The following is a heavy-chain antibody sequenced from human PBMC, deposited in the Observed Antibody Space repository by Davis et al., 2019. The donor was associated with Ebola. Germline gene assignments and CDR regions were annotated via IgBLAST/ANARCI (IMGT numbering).Heavy chain of an antibody. Sequence: AASVKVSCKASGYTFTSYDINWVRQATGQGLEWMGWMNPNSGNTGYAQKFQGRVTMTRNTSISTAYMELSSLRSEDTAVYYGARGDGGWNWFDPWGQGTLVTVSS. J-gene: IGHJ5*02. CDR3: ARGDGGWNWFDP. D-gene: IGHD3-16*01. CDR2: MNPNSGNT. CDR1: GYTFTSYD. V-gene: IGHV1-8*01.